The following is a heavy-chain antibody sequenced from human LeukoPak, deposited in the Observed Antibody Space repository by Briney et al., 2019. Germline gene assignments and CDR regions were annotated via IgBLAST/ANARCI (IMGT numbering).Heavy chain of an antibody. CDR2: IIPIFGTA. V-gene: IGHV1-69*13. J-gene: IGHJ6*03. CDR1: GGTFSSYA. D-gene: IGHD3/OR15-3a*01. CDR3: ASTLRWTYYYYYMDV. Sequence: SVKVSCKASGGTFSSYAISWVRQAPGQGLEWMGGIIPIFGTANYAQKFQGRVTITADESTSTAYMELSSLRSEDTAVYYCASTLRWTYYYYYMDVWGKGTTVTVSS.